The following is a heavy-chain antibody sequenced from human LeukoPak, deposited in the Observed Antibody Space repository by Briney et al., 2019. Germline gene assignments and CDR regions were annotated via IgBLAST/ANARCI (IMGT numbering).Heavy chain of an antibody. D-gene: IGHD1-1*01. CDR2: IYYSGST. CDR3: ARRETGYNWNGWVYVDY. Sequence: PSETLSLTCTVSGGSISSSSYYWGWIRQPPGKGLEWIGSIYYSGSTYYNPSLKSRVTISVDTSKNQFSLKLSSVTAADTAVYYCARRETGYNWNGWVYVDYWGQGTLVTVSS. J-gene: IGHJ4*02. CDR1: GGSISSSSYY. V-gene: IGHV4-39*01.